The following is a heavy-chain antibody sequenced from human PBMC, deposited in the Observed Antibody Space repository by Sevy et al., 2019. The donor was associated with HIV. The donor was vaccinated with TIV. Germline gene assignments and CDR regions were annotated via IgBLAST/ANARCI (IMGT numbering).Heavy chain of an antibody. J-gene: IGHJ4*02. CDR2: FYYSGST. CDR1: GGSISSSSYY. V-gene: IGHV4-39*01. Sequence: SETLSLTCTVSGGSISSSSYYWGWIRQPPGKGLEWIGSFYYSGSTYYNPSLKSRVTISVDTSKSQFSLKLSSVTAADTAVYYWARGGIVGATSFDYWGQGTLVTVSS. CDR3: ARGGIVGATSFDY. D-gene: IGHD1-26*01.